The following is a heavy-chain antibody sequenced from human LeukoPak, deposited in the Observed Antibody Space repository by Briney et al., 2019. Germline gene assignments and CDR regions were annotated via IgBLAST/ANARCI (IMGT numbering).Heavy chain of an antibody. CDR2: ISYDGSNK. D-gene: IGHD3-22*01. J-gene: IGHJ4*02. Sequence: GRSLRLSCAASGFTFSSYGMHWVRQAPGKGLEWVAVISYDGSNKYYADSVKGRFTISRDNSKNTLYLQMNSLRAEDTAVYYCARDDGGGYYIHWGQGTLVTVSS. V-gene: IGHV3-30*03. CDR3: ARDDGGGYYIH. CDR1: GFTFSSYG.